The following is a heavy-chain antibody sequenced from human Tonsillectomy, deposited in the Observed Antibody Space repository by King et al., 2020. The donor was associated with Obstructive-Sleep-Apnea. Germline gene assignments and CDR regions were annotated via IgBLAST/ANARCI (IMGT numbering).Heavy chain of an antibody. V-gene: IGHV3-74*01. CDR3: ARDRGSGWSDYYSYYGMDV. J-gene: IGHJ6*02. CDR2: IKSDGRSA. D-gene: IGHD6-19*01. Sequence: VQLVESGGGLVQPGGSLRLSCAASGFTFSSYWMHWVRQAPGKGLVWVSRIKSDGRSASYADSVKGRFTISRDNAKNTLYLQMNSLRAEDTAVYYCARDRGSGWSDYYSYYGMDVWGQGTTVTVSS. CDR1: GFTFSSYW.